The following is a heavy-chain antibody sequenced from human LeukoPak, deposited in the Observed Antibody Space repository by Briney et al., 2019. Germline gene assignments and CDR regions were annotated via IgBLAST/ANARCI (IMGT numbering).Heavy chain of an antibody. Sequence: GGSLRLSCAASGFTFSSYWMSWVRQAPGKGLEWVANIKQDGSEKYYVDSVKGRFTISRDNAKNSLYLQMNSPRAEDTAVYYCARAYDFWSGYDTDAFDIWGQGTMVTVSS. CDR2: IKQDGSEK. V-gene: IGHV3-7*01. CDR3: ARAYDFWSGYDTDAFDI. J-gene: IGHJ3*02. CDR1: GFTFSSYW. D-gene: IGHD3-3*01.